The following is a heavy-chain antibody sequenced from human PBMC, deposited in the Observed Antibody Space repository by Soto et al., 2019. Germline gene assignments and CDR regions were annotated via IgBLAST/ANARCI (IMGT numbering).Heavy chain of an antibody. CDR2: IYHSGST. CDR1: GGSISTNNW. V-gene: IGHV4-4*02. CDR3: ARSLSHYYGLDV. J-gene: IGHJ6*02. Sequence: QVQLQESGPGLVKPSGTLSLTCAVSGGSISTNNWWSWVRQPPGKGLEWIGEIYHSGSTNYNPSLQSRLTIPVDNSKNQFSLKLSSVTAADTAVYYCARSLSHYYGLDVWGQGTTVTVSS.